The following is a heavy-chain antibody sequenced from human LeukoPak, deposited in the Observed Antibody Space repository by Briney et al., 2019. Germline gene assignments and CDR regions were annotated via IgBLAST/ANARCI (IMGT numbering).Heavy chain of an antibody. CDR3: ARAPDHYDSSGYPLD. CDR2: ISSSSSYI. CDR1: GFTFSSYS. J-gene: IGHJ1*01. D-gene: IGHD3-22*01. V-gene: IGHV3-21*01. Sequence: GGSLRLSCAASGFTFSSYSMNWVRQAPGKGLEWVSSISSSSSYIYYADSVKGRFTISRDNAKNSLYLQMNSLRAEDTAVYYCARAPDHYDSSGYPLDWGQGTLVTVSS.